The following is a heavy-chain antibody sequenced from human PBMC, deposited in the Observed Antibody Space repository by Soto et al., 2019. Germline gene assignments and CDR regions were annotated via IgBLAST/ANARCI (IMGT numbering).Heavy chain of an antibody. Sequence: GGSLRLSCAASGFTFSSYSMNWVRQAPGKGLEWVSYISSSSSTIYYADSVKGRFTISRDNAKNSLYLQMNSLRDEDTAVYYCARVRYFDWNDAFDIWGQGTMVTVSS. CDR1: GFTFSSYS. D-gene: IGHD3-9*01. CDR2: ISSSSSTI. V-gene: IGHV3-48*02. CDR3: ARVRYFDWNDAFDI. J-gene: IGHJ3*02.